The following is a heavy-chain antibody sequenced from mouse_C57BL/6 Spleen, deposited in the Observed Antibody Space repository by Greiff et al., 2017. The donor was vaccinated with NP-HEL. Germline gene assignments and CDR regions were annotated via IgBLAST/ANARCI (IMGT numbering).Heavy chain of an antibody. D-gene: IGHD2-12*01. CDR2: IYPRSGNT. Sequence: VQLVESGAELARPGASVKLSCKASGYTFTSYGISWVKQRTGQGLEWIGEIYPRSGNTYYNEKFKGKATLTADKSSSTAYMELRSLTSEDSAVYFCAGYDEYYYAMDYWGQGTSVTVSS. CDR1: GYTFTSYG. CDR3: AGYDEYYYAMDY. J-gene: IGHJ4*01. V-gene: IGHV1-81*01.